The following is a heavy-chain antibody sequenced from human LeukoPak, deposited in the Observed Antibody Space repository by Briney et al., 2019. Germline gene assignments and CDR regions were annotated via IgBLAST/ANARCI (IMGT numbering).Heavy chain of an antibody. D-gene: IGHD2-8*02. J-gene: IGHJ4*02. Sequence: GESLKISCKGXGXXXXSYWIXXXXXMXGXGLXXMGXIDHGDSXXXYXPSLEGRVTISADKSLSTVYLQWSSLKASDTAIYYCARDGGGVSSWASHWGQGTLVTVSS. CDR3: ARDGGGVSSWASH. CDR2: IDHGDSXX. CDR1: GXXXXSYW. V-gene: IGHV5-10-1*01.